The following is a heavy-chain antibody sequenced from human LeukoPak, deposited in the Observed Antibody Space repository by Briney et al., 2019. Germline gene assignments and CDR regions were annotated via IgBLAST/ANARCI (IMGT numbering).Heavy chain of an antibody. CDR3: ARAYSSGEYAFDI. Sequence: SETLSLTCTVSGGSISSYYWSWSRQPAGMGLEWIGRIYTSGSTNYNPSLKSRVTMSVDTSKNQFSLKLSSVTAADTAVYYCARAYSSGEYAFDIWGQGTMLTVSS. D-gene: IGHD6-19*01. CDR1: GGSISSYY. CDR2: IYTSGST. J-gene: IGHJ3*02. V-gene: IGHV4-4*07.